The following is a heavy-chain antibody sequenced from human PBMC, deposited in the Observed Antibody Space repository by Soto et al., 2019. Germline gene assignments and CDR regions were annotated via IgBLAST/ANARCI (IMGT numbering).Heavy chain of an antibody. CDR3: ARESRVATRQYYYYMDV. J-gene: IGHJ6*03. CDR2: MNPNSGNT. Sequence: ASVKVYCKASGYTFTSYDINWVRQATGQGLEWMGWMNPNSGNTGYAQKFQGRVTMTRNTSISTAYMELSSLRSEDTAVYYCARESRVATRQYYYYMDVWGKGTTVTVSS. D-gene: IGHD5-12*01. V-gene: IGHV1-8*01. CDR1: GYTFTSYD.